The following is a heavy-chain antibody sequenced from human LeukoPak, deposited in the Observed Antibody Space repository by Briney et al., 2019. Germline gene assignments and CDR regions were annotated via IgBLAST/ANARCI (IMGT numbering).Heavy chain of an antibody. CDR1: GGSTSSYY. CDR3: ARGSSSWHYLDR. Sequence: SETLSLTCTVSGGSTSSYYWVWIRQPAGKGLEWIGRIYTSGIIYYKPSLKSRVTMSVDTSKNQFSLKLSSVTAGDTVVYYCARGSSSWHYLDRWGQGTLVSVS. J-gene: IGHJ4*02. CDR2: IYTSGII. D-gene: IGHD6-13*01. V-gene: IGHV4-4*07.